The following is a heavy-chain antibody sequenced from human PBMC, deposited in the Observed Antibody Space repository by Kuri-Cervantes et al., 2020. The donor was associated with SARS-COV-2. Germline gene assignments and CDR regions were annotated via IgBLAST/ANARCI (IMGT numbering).Heavy chain of an antibody. V-gene: IGHV3-11*01. D-gene: IGHD2-15*01. CDR2: ISSSGSTI. Sequence: GESLKISCAASGFTFSDYYMSWIRQAPGKGLEWVSYISSSGSTIYYADSMKGRFTISRDNAKNSLYLQMNSLRAEDTAVYYCARTGLPGWYYYYGMDVWGQGTTVTVSS. J-gene: IGHJ6*02. CDR3: ARTGLPGWYYYYGMDV. CDR1: GFTFSDYY.